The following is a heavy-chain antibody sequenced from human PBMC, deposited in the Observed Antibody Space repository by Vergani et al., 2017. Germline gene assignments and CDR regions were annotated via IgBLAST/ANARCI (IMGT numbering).Heavy chain of an antibody. CDR3: ARGTEYSSSSYYYDYGMDV. Sequence: EVQLVESGGGLVQPGGSLRLSCAASGFTFNSYWMSWVRQAPGKGLEWVANIKQDGSEKYYVDSVKGRFTISRDNAKNSLYLQMNSLRVEDTAVYYCARGTEYSSSSYYYDYGMDVWGQGTTVTVSS. J-gene: IGHJ6*02. CDR1: GFTFNSYW. D-gene: IGHD6-6*01. V-gene: IGHV3-7*01. CDR2: IKQDGSEK.